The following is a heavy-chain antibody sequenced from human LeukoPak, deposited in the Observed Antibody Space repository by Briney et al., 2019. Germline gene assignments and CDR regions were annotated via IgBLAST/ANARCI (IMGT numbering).Heavy chain of an antibody. CDR3: ARWDDSAWAFGT. CDR2: FSLGGSETT. D-gene: IGHD6-19*01. CDR1: GASITTYS. J-gene: IGHJ5*02. Sequence: PSETLSLTCIVSGASITTYSWNWLRQSPGKGLEWIGYFSLGGSETTSYTSSLKSRVTISRDTSKNQLSLKLTSVTAADTAVYYCARWDDSAWAFGTWGPGTLVTVSS. V-gene: IGHV4-59*08.